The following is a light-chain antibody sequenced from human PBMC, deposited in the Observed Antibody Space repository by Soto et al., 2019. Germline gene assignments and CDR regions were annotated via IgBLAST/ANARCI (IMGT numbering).Light chain of an antibody. J-gene: IGKJ1*01. CDR1: QSISSW. CDR3: QQYETNWT. Sequence: DIQMIQSPSTLSASVGDRVTITCRASQSISSWLAWYQQKPGKAPKLLIYDASNLDRGVPTRFSGSGSGTEFTLTISSLQPDDFATYYCQQYETNWTFGQGTKVEVK. CDR2: DAS. V-gene: IGKV1-5*01.